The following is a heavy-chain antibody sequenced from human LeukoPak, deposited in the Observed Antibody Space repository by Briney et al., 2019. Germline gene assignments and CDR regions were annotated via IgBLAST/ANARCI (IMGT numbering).Heavy chain of an antibody. CDR1: GFTFSSYG. CDR2: ISYDGSNK. Sequence: GGSLRLSCAASGFTFSSYGMPWVRQAPGKGLEWVAVISYDGSNKYYADSVKGRFTISRDNSKNTLYLQMNSLRAEDTAVYYCAKDPYDGSGSYYGYYFDYWGQGTLVTVSS. CDR3: AKDPYDGSGSYYGYYFDY. V-gene: IGHV3-30*18. D-gene: IGHD3-10*01. J-gene: IGHJ4*02.